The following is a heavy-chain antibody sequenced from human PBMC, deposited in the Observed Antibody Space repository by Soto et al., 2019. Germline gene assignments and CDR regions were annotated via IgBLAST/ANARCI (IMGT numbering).Heavy chain of an antibody. Sequence: QITLKESGPTLVKPTQTLTLTCTFSAFSLSTGGVGVGWIRQPPGKALEWLALIYWDDDKRYSPSLRSRLTITKDTSKNQVGLTMPNMDPVDTATYYCIQSRCGGDCLQSYASYYYYGMDVWGQGTTVTVSS. J-gene: IGHJ6*02. CDR2: IYWDDDK. V-gene: IGHV2-5*02. CDR3: IQSRCGGDCLQSYASYYYYGMDV. D-gene: IGHD2-21*02. CDR1: AFSLSTGGVG.